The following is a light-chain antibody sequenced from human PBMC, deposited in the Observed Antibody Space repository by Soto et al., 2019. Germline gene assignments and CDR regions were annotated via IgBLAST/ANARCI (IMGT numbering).Light chain of an antibody. J-gene: IGKJ1*01. CDR3: QQSYSKA. Sequence: DIQMTQSPSSLSASVGDRVTITCRASQSISRYLNWYQQKPGKAPKLLIYAASSLQSGVPSRVSCSGSGTEFTLTISSLQPEDFATYYCQQSYSKAFGQGTKVEIK. CDR2: AAS. V-gene: IGKV1-39*01. CDR1: QSISRY.